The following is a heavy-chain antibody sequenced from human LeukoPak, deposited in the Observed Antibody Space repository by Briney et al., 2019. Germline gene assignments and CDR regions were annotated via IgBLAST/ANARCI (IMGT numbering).Heavy chain of an antibody. CDR3: ARSVGYSSSWYGGSYFDY. CDR2: IYYSGST. V-gene: IGHV4-59*05. J-gene: IGHJ4*02. CDR1: GGSLIHYY. D-gene: IGHD6-13*01. Sequence: SETLSLTCTVSGGSLIHYYWSWIRQPPGKGLEWIGSIYYSGSTYYNPSLKSRVTISVDTSKNQFSLKLSSVTAADTAVYYCARSVGYSSSWYGGSYFDYWGQGTLVTVSS.